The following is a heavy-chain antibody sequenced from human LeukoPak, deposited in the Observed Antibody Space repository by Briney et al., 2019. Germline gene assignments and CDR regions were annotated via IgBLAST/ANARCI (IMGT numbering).Heavy chain of an antibody. CDR1: GYTFTGYY. Sequence: ASVKVSCKASGYTFTGYYMHWVRQAPGQGLEWMGWINPNSGGTNYAQKFQGRVTMTRDTSISTAYMELSRLRSDDTAVYYCARSKYSGFYYFGYWGQGTLVTVSS. D-gene: IGHD5-12*01. V-gene: IGHV1-2*02. J-gene: IGHJ4*02. CDR3: ARSKYSGFYYFGY. CDR2: INPNSGGT.